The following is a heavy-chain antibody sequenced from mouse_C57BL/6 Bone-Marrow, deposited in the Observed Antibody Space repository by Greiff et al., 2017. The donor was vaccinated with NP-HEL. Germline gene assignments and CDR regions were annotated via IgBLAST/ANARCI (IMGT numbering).Heavy chain of an antibody. Sequence: EVQVVESGGGLVQSGRSLRLSCATSGFTFSDFYMEWVRQAPGKGLEWIAASRNKANDYTTEYSASVKGRFIVSRDTSQSILYLQMNALRAEDTAIYYCARETAQATGAMDYWGQGTSVTVSS. D-gene: IGHD3-2*02. CDR1: GFTFSDFY. CDR2: SRNKANDYTT. V-gene: IGHV7-1*01. CDR3: ARETAQATGAMDY. J-gene: IGHJ4*01.